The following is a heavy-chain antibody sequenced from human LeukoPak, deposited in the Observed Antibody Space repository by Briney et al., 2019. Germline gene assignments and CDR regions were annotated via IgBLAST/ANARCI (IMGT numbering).Heavy chain of an antibody. CDR2: ISSSGSTT. D-gene: IGHD3-3*01. CDR3: ARGNYDFWSGSLDY. Sequence: GGSLRLSCAASGFTFSDYYMSWIRQAPGKGLEWVSYISSSGSTTYYADSVKGRFTIPRDNAKNSLYLQVNSLRAEDTAVYYCARGNYDFWSGSLDYWGQGTLVTVSS. CDR1: GFTFSDYY. J-gene: IGHJ4*02. V-gene: IGHV3-11*01.